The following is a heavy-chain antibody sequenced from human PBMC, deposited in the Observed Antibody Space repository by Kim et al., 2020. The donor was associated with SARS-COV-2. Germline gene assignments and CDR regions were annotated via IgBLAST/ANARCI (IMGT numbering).Heavy chain of an antibody. V-gene: IGHV5-51*01. CDR2: IYPGDSDT. CDR3: ARQNYYGSGSYYTPHSYGMDG. Sequence: GESLKISCKGSGYSFTSYWIGWVRQMPGKGLEWMGIIYPGDSDTRYSPSFQGQVTISADKSISTAYLQWSSLKASDTAMYYCARQNYYGSGSYYTPHSYGMDGWGQGTTVTVSS. CDR1: GYSFTSYW. D-gene: IGHD3-10*01. J-gene: IGHJ6*02.